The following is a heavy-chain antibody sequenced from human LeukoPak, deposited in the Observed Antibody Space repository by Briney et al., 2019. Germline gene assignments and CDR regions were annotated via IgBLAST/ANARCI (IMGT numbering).Heavy chain of an antibody. CDR2: IYYSGST. J-gene: IGHJ5*02. V-gene: IGHV4-39*07. D-gene: IGHD6-19*01. CDR1: GGSISSSSYY. Sequence: SETLSLTCTVSGGSISSSSYYWGWIRQPPGKGLEWIGSIYYSGSTYYNPSLKSRVTISVDTSKNQFSLKLSSVTAADTAVYYCARDPSIAVNGWFDPWGQGTLVTVSS. CDR3: ARDPSIAVNGWFDP.